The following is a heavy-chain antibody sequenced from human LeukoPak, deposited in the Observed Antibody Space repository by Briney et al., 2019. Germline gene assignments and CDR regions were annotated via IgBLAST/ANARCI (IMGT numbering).Heavy chain of an antibody. CDR2: ISWNSGSI. CDR1: GFTFDDYA. D-gene: IGHD3-10*01. Sequence: GGSLRLSCAASGFTFDDYAMHWVRQAPGKGLERGSGISWNSGSIGYADSVKGRFIRCGDNAKVSLYLQMNGLRGEDTVLYYCAKADGSGIYAGDFDYWGQGTLVTVSS. V-gene: IGHV3-9*01. J-gene: IGHJ4*02. CDR3: AKADGSGIYAGDFDY.